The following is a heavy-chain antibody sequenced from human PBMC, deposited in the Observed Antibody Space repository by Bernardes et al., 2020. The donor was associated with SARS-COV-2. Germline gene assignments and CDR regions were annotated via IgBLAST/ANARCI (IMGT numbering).Heavy chain of an antibody. Sequence: ASVKVSCKASGYTFTSYDINWVRQATGQGLEWMGWMNPNSGNTGFAQKFQGRVTMTWSTSISTAYMELSSLRSEDTAVYYCASDYGDYSNYYYYYGMDVWGQGTTVTVSS. D-gene: IGHD4-17*01. V-gene: IGHV1-8*01. J-gene: IGHJ6*02. CDR3: ASDYGDYSNYYYYYGMDV. CDR1: GYTFTSYD. CDR2: MNPNSGNT.